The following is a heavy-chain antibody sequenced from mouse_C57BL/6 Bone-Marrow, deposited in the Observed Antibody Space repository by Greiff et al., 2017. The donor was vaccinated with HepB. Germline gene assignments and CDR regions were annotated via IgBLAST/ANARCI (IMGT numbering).Heavy chain of an antibody. J-gene: IGHJ3*01. Sequence: EVQGVESGGGLVQPGGSLKLSCAASGFTFSDYYMYWVRQTPEKRLEWVAYISNGGGSTYYPDTVKGRFTISRDNAKNTRYLQMSRLKSEDTAMYYCARRYSNYVAWFAYWGQGTLVTVSA. CDR1: GFTFSDYY. CDR2: ISNGGGST. D-gene: IGHD2-5*01. CDR3: ARRYSNYVAWFAY. V-gene: IGHV5-12*01.